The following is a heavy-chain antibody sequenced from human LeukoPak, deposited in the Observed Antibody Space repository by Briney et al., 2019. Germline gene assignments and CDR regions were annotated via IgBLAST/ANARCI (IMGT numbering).Heavy chain of an antibody. J-gene: IGHJ4*02. CDR2: ISSSSSYI. D-gene: IGHD3-22*01. V-gene: IGHV3-21*04. CDR1: GFTFSSYS. Sequence: TGGSLRLSCAASGFTFSSYSMNWVRQAPGKGLEWVSSISSSSSYIYYADSVKGRFTISRDNAKNSLYLQMNSLRAEDTAVYYCAKSYHTPREYYDSKGFYGYWGQGTLVTVSS. CDR3: AKSYHTPREYYDSKGFYGY.